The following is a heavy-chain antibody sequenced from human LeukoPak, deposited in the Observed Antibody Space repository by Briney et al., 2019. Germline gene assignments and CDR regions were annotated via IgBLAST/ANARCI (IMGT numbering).Heavy chain of an antibody. CDR1: GGSISSYY. J-gene: IGHJ4*02. CDR3: ARQGDLTTVTYDY. V-gene: IGHV4-4*07. Sequence: SETLSLTCTVSGGSISSYYWSWVRQPAGKGLEGIGRIYAGGNTNYNPSLTRRGTMSVETSKNQFSLKLSSVTAADTAVYYCARQGDLTTVTYDYWGQGTLVTVSS. D-gene: IGHD4-17*01. CDR2: IYAGGNT.